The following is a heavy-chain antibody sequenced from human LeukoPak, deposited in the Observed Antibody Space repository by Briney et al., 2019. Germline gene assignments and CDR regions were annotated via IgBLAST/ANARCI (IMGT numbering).Heavy chain of an antibody. V-gene: IGHV4-39*01. Sequence: SETLSLTCTVSGGSISSITDYWGWIRQPPGKGLEWIGSIYYSGSTYYNPSLNSRVTLSIDTSKNQFSLRLSSVTAADTAVYYCARLPDYWGQGTPVTVSS. CDR2: IYYSGST. CDR3: ARLPDY. J-gene: IGHJ4*02. CDR1: GGSISSITDY.